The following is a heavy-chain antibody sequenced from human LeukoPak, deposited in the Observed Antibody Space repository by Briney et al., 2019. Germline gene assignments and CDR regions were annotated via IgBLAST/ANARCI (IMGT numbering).Heavy chain of an antibody. V-gene: IGHV4-59*01. D-gene: IGHD6-13*01. Sequence: SETLSPTCTVSGGSISSYYWSWIRQPPGKGLEWIGYIYYSGSTNYNPSLKSRVTISVDTSKNQFSLKLSSVTAADTAVYYCARDSKAAAGKYYYYYGMDVWGQGTTVTVSS. J-gene: IGHJ6*02. CDR2: IYYSGST. CDR1: GGSISSYY. CDR3: ARDSKAAAGKYYYYYGMDV.